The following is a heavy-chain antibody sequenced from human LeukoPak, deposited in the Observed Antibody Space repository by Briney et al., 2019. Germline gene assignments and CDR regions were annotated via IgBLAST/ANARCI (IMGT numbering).Heavy chain of an antibody. V-gene: IGHV1-2*02. D-gene: IGHD2/OR15-2a*01. CDR3: AKDRRLSRFLPFDY. CDR2: VNPNSGDT. Sequence: ASVKVSCKASGYTFTGYYLHWVRQAPGQGLEWMGCVNPNSGDTNYAQKFQGSVTMTRDTSISTVYMELSSLRSDDTAVYFCAKDRRLSRFLPFDYWGQGTLVTVSS. J-gene: IGHJ4*02. CDR1: GYTFTGYY.